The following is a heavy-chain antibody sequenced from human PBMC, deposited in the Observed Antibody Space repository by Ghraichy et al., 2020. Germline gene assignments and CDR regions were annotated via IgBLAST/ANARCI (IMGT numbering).Heavy chain of an antibody. CDR1: GFTFSSYA. V-gene: IGHV3-23*01. CDR3: AKCRGIYGSGSYALDY. D-gene: IGHD3-10*01. Sequence: GGSLRLSCAASGFTFSSYAMSWVRQAPGKGLEWVSAISGSGGSTYYADSVKGRFTISRDNSKNTLYLQMNSLRAEDTAVYYCAKCRGIYGSGSYALDYWGQGTLVTVSS. J-gene: IGHJ4*02. CDR2: ISGSGGST.